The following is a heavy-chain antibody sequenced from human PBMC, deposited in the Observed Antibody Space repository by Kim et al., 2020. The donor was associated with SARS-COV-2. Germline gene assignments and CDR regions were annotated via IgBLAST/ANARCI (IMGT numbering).Heavy chain of an antibody. V-gene: IGHV1-69*13. Sequence: SVKVSCKASGGTFSSYAISWVRQAPGQGLEWMGGIIPIFGTANYAQKFQGRVTITADESTSTAYMELSSLRSEDTAVYYCARPAGVVIDYYYYGMDVWGQGTTVTVSS. CDR2: IIPIFGTA. J-gene: IGHJ6*02. CDR3: ARPAGVVIDYYYYGMDV. CDR1: GGTFSSYA. D-gene: IGHD3-3*01.